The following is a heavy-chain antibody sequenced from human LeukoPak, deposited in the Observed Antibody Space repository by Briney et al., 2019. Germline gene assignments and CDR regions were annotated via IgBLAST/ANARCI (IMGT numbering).Heavy chain of an antibody. V-gene: IGHV4-34*01. CDR2: INHSGST. D-gene: IGHD2-21*01. J-gene: IGHJ4*02. CDR1: GGSFSGYY. CDR3: AWGVDHFDY. Sequence: SETLSLTCAVYGGSFSGYYWSWIRQPPGKGLEWIGEINHSGSTNYNPSLKSRVTISVDTSKNQFSLKLSSVTATDTAVYYCAWGVDHFDYWGQGTLVTVSS.